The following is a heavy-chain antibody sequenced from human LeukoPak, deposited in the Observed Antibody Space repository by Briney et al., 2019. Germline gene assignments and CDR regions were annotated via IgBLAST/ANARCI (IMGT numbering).Heavy chain of an antibody. CDR2: ITAAGDNT. D-gene: IGHD6-13*01. V-gene: IGHV3-23*01. CDR1: GFTFSSYA. Sequence: SGGSLRLSCAASGFTFSSYAMSWVRQAPGEGLEWVSTITAAGDNTYYAASVKGRFTISRDNAKNTLYLQVNNLRAEDTAVYYCARGPSSNWSGLDFWGQGTLLTVSS. J-gene: IGHJ4*02. CDR3: ARGPSSNWSGLDF.